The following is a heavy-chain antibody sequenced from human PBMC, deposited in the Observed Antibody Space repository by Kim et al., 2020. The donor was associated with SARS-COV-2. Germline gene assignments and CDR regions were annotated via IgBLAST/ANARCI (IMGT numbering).Heavy chain of an antibody. V-gene: IGHV3-11*05. Sequence: GGSLRLSCAASGFTFSDYYMSWVRQAPGKGLEWVSYISGSSSYTNYVDSVKGRFTISRDNAKNSLYLQMNSLRAEDTAVYYCVRDGQGYSSGWVDYWGQGTLVTVSS. CDR3: VRDGQGYSSGWVDY. D-gene: IGHD6-19*01. CDR2: ISGSSSYT. CDR1: GFTFSDYY. J-gene: IGHJ4*02.